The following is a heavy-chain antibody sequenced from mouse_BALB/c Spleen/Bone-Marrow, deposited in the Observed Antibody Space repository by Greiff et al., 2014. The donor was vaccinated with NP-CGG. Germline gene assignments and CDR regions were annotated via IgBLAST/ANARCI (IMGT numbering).Heavy chain of an antibody. Sequence: VQLKQSGAELVKSGASVKLSCTASGFNTKDYYMHWVKQRPEQGLEWIGWIDPENGDTEYAPKFQGKATMTADTSSNTAYLQLSSLTSEDTAVYYCNGNYYAMDYWGQGTSVTVSS. CDR2: IDPENGDT. D-gene: IGHD2-1*01. CDR3: NGNYYAMDY. J-gene: IGHJ4*01. V-gene: IGHV14-4*02. CDR1: GFNTKDYY.